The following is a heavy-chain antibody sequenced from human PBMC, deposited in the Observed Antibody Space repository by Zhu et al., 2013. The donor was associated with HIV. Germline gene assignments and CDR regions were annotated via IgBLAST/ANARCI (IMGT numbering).Heavy chain of an antibody. CDR1: GASISSGDYY. CDR2: IYYSGSA. Sequence: QVQLQESGPGLVKPSQTLSLTCTVSGASISSGDYYWSWIRQPPGQGLEWIGYIYYSGSAYSNPSLKSRVAISADTSKNQFSLKLNSVTAADTAVYYCVSSYCPGNTCRYTPLYYYLDVWGKGPRSPSP. V-gene: IGHV4-30-4*08. CDR3: VSSYCPGNTCRYTPLYYYLDV. D-gene: IGHD2-8*02. J-gene: IGHJ6*03.